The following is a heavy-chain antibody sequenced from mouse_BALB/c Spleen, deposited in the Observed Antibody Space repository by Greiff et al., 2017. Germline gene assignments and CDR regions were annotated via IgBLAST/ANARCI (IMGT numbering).Heavy chain of an antibody. J-gene: IGHJ2*01. V-gene: IGHV5-6-3*01. CDR2: INSNGGST. CDR3: ARDNYYGSSYGY. Sequence: DVMLVESGGGLVQPGGSLKLSCAASGFTFSSYGMSWVRQTPDKRLELVATINSNGGSTYYPDSVKGRFTISRDNAKNTLYLQMSSLKSEDTAMYYCARDNYYGSSYGYWGQGTTLTVSS. CDR1: GFTFSSYG. D-gene: IGHD1-1*01.